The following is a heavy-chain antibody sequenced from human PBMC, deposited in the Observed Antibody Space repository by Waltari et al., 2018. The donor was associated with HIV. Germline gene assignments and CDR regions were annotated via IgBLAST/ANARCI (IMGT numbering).Heavy chain of an antibody. D-gene: IGHD2-8*01. CDR2: IGGGDDI. CDR1: GFPFSSHA. Sequence: EVQLLESGGGLVQPGGSLGHSCAASGFPFSSHALHWVRQAPEKGLECVSGIGGGDDIYYAESVKGRFTISRDNSKNTVYLQMKSLRVEDTAIYYCARDRLHSNGLWDPAEHWGQGTLVTVSS. CDR3: ARDRLHSNGLWDPAEH. V-gene: IGHV3-23*01. J-gene: IGHJ4*02.